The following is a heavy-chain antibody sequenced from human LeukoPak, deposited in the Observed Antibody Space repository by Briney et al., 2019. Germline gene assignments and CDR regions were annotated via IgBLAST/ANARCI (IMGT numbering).Heavy chain of an antibody. CDR1: GGPISSSSYY. CDR3: ARRYSYAPRAFDI. CDR2: IYYSGST. Sequence: SETLSLTCTVSGGPISSSSYYWGWIRQPPGKGLEWIGSIYYSGSTYYNPSLKSRVTISVDTSKNQFSLKLSSVTAADTAVYYCARRYSYAPRAFDIWGQGTMVTVSS. D-gene: IGHD5-18*01. V-gene: IGHV4-39*07. J-gene: IGHJ3*02.